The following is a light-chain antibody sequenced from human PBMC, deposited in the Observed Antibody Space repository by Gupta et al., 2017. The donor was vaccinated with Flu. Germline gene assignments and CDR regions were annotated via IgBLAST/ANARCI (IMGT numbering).Light chain of an antibody. CDR3: QHPSDSCT. CDR1: QSVSSF. Sequence: IVLPHSPATLSLSPGDRATLSCRASQSVSSFLAWYQQQPGQAPRLLIYVVSKRATGTPARCSGSGSGTDCTLTIRRLEPEDFALYCLQHPSDSCTFGRGTKVEIK. V-gene: IGKV3-11*01. CDR2: VVS. J-gene: IGKJ4*02.